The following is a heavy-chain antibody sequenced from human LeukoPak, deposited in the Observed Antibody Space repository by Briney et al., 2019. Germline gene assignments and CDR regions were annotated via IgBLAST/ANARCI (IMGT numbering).Heavy chain of an antibody. D-gene: IGHD2-21*02. CDR1: GFTFSNYG. CDR3: ARDRDALGVVTDPGSDY. CDR2: ISYDGSNK. V-gene: IGHV3-30*19. J-gene: IGHJ4*02. Sequence: PGGSLRLSCAASGFTFSNYGMHWVRQAPGKGLEWVAVISYDGSNKYYADSVKGRFTISRDNSKNTLYLQMNSLRAEDTAVYYCARDRDALGVVTDPGSDYWGQGTLVTVSS.